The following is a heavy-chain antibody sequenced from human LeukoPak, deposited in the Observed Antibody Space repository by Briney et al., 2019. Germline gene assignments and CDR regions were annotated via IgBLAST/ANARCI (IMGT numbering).Heavy chain of an antibody. Sequence: SETLSLTCTVSGGSISSYYCSWIRQPAGKGLEWIGHIYTSGSTDYNPSLKSRVTMSVDTSKNQFSLRLSSVTAADTAVYYCARDDYYGSGSSRAKFDYWGQGTLVTVSS. D-gene: IGHD3-10*01. CDR1: GGSISSYY. J-gene: IGHJ4*02. V-gene: IGHV4-4*07. CDR3: ARDDYYGSGSSRAKFDY. CDR2: IYTSGST.